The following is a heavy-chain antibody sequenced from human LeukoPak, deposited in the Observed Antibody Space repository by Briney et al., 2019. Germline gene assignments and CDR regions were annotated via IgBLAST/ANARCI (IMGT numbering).Heavy chain of an antibody. CDR2: ISGSGGST. J-gene: IGHJ4*02. V-gene: IGHV3-23*01. D-gene: IGHD3/OR15-3a*01. Sequence: GGSLRLSCAASGFTFSSYGMSWVRQPPGKGLECVSSISGSGGSTNHADSVKGRFAISRDNSKNTLYLQMNSLRAEDTAVYYCAKVWTAYSDDYFDYWGQGTLVTVSS. CDR3: AKVWTAYSDDYFDY. CDR1: GFTFSSYG.